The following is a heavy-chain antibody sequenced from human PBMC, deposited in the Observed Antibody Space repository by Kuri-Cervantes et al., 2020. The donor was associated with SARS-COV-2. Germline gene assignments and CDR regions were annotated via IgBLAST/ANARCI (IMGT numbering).Heavy chain of an antibody. CDR3: ARGLGYCSGGSCYSRSSSDY. V-gene: IGHV3-21*01. CDR1: GFTFSSYS. Sequence: GGSLRLSCAASGFTFSSYSMNWVRQAPGKGLEWVSSISSSSSYIYYADSVKGRFTISRDNAKNSLYLQMNSLRAEDTAVYYCARGLGYCSGGSCYSRSSSDYWGQGTLVTVSS. CDR2: ISSSSSYI. D-gene: IGHD2-15*01. J-gene: IGHJ4*02.